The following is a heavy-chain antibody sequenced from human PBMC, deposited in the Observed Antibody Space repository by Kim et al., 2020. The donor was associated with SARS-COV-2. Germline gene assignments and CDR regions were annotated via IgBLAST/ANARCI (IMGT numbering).Heavy chain of an antibody. CDR2: IYSGGST. Sequence: GGSLRLSCAASGFTVSSNYMSWVRQAPGKGLEWVSVIYSGGSTYYADSVKGRFTISRHNSKNTLYLQMNSLRAEDTAVYYCARVAPDYDSSGYYLDYWGQGTLVTVSS. D-gene: IGHD3-22*01. CDR3: ARVAPDYDSSGYYLDY. CDR1: GFTVSSNY. V-gene: IGHV3-53*04. J-gene: IGHJ4*02.